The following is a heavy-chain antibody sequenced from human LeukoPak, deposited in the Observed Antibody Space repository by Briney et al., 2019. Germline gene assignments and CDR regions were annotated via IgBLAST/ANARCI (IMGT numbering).Heavy chain of an antibody. D-gene: IGHD5-12*01. J-gene: IGHJ4*02. Sequence: SETLSLTCTVSGGSISGYFWTWIRQPAGKGLEWIGRIYSSGSNNYNPSLKSRVTMSLDTSKNHFSLSLTSVTAADTAVYYCAREPTSGREPTSGRPLDYWGQGTLVTVSS. CDR3: AREPTSGREPTSGRPLDY. CDR1: GGSISGYF. CDR2: IYSSGSN. V-gene: IGHV4-4*07.